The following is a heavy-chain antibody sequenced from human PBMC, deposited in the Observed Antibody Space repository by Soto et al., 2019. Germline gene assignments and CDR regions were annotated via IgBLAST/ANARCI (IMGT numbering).Heavy chain of an antibody. J-gene: IGHJ4*02. CDR3: ARDRSTGYY. CDR1: GYAFTNFD. V-gene: IGHV1-18*01. Sequence: QVQLVQSGAEVKKPGASVKVSCKTSGYAFTNFDISWVRQAPGQGLEWMGWISPYNGDTNYAQKFEGRVTMTTDTSTTTASMELRSLRSDDTAVYYCARDRSTGYYWGQGTLVTVSS. CDR2: ISPYNGDT.